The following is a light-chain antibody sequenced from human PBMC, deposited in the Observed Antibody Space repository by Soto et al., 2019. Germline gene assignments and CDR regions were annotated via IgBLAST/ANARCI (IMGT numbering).Light chain of an antibody. J-gene: IGKJ5*01. CDR2: DAY. CDR1: QSFRGL. V-gene: IGKV3-11*01. Sequence: VLTHSPFTLSLCAWERATLSCRASQSFRGLLAWYQQKPGQAPRLLIYDAYNRATGIPPRFSGSGSGTDFTLTISSLEPEDSAVYYCQQRHMWPITFGQGTRLEIK. CDR3: QQRHMWPIT.